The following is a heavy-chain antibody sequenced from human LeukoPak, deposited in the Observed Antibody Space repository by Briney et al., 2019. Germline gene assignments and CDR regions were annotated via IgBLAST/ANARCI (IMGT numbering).Heavy chain of an antibody. Sequence: SETLSLTCAVSGYSISSGYYWGWIRQPPGKGLEWIGSIYHSGSTYYNPSLKSRVTISVDTSKNQFSLKLSSVTAADTAVYYCARQWKLRLEFDYWGQGTLVTVSS. CDR1: GYSISSGYY. V-gene: IGHV4-38-2*01. D-gene: IGHD1-26*01. J-gene: IGHJ4*02. CDR3: ARQWKLRLEFDY. CDR2: IYHSGST.